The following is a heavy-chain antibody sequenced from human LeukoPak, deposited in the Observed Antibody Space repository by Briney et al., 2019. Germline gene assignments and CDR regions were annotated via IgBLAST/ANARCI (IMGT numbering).Heavy chain of an antibody. J-gene: IGHJ4*02. CDR1: GFTFSSYS. CDR2: ISSSGSTI. CDR3: ARSGYSYGYGYYFDY. Sequence: GGSLRLSCAASGFTFSSYSMNWVRQAPGKGLEWVSYISSSGSTIYYADSVKGRFTISRDNAKNSLYLQMNSLRAEDTAVYYCARSGYSYGYGYYFDYWGQGTLVTVSS. D-gene: IGHD5-18*01. V-gene: IGHV3-48*04.